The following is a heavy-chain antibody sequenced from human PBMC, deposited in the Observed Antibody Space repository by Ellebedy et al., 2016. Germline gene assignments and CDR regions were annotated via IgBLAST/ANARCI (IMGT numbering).Heavy chain of an antibody. CDR2: IRSKANSYAT. D-gene: IGHD6-19*01. CDR1: GFTFSGSA. J-gene: IGHJ6*02. V-gene: IGHV3-73*01. CDR3: TRHAPGGWYFYGMDV. Sequence: GESLKISXAASGFTFSGSAMRWVRQASGKGLEWVGRIRSKANSYATAYAASVKGRFTISRDDSKNTAYLQMNSLKTEDTAVYYCTRHAPGGWYFYGMDVWGQGTTVTVSS.